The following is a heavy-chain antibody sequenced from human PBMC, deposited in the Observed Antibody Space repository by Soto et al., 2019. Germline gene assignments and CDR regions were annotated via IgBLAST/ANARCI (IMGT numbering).Heavy chain of an antibody. CDR3: ARSTTGDY. CDR1: GFTFTDYY. Sequence: QVQLVESGGGLVKPGGSLRLSCAASGFTFTDYYMNWIRQAPGKGLEWLSDISTSTSSTNYADSVKGRFTISRDNAKNSLYLQMNSLIAEDTALYYGARSTTGDYWGQGTPVTVSS. CDR2: ISTSTSST. V-gene: IGHV3-11*05. J-gene: IGHJ4*02. D-gene: IGHD4-17*01.